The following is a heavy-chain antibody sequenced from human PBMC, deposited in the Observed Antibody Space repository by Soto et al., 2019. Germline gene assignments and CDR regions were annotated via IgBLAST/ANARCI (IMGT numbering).Heavy chain of an antibody. CDR1: GFTFSSYG. V-gene: IGHV3-33*01. CDR3: ARMQSAVAERGYFGY. D-gene: IGHD6-19*01. J-gene: IGHJ4*02. Sequence: QVQLVESGGGVVQPGRSLRLSCAASGFTFSSYGMHWVRQAPGKGLEWVAVIWYDGSNKYYADSVKGRFTISRDNSKNPLYMQMNSLRAEYTAVYYCARMQSAVAERGYFGYWGQGTLVTVSS. CDR2: IWYDGSNK.